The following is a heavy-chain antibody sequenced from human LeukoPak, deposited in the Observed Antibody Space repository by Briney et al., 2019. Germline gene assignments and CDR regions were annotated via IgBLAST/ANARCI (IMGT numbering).Heavy chain of an antibody. Sequence: GGSLRLSCAASEFSVGSNYMTWVRQAPGKGLEWVSLIYSGGSTYYADSVKGRFTISRDNSKNTLYLQMNSLGAEDTAVYYCARGPSGCHNTGGQGTLVTVSS. V-gene: IGHV3-66*01. D-gene: IGHD5-12*01. J-gene: IGHJ4*02. CDR2: IYSGGST. CDR3: ARGPSGCHNT. CDR1: EFSVGSNY.